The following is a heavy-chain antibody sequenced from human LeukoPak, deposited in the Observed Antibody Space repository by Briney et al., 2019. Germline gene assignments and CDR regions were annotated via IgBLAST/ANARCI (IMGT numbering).Heavy chain of an antibody. CDR3: ARDYHGSGSLTTFDY. Sequence: ASVKVSCKASGYTFTSFYMHWVRQAPGQGLEWMGIINPRGGSASSAQKFQGRVTLTRDTSTSTVYMELSSLSSQDTALYYCARDYHGSGSLTTFDYWGQGTLVIVSS. D-gene: IGHD3-10*01. V-gene: IGHV1-46*01. CDR1: GYTFTSFY. CDR2: INPRGGSA. J-gene: IGHJ4*02.